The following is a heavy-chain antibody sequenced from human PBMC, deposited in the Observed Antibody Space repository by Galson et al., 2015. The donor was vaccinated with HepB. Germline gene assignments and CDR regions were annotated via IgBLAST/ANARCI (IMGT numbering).Heavy chain of an antibody. V-gene: IGHV3-30-3*01. CDR3: AREMGPGQQLVRPNFDY. CDR2: ISYDGSNK. CDR1: GFTFSSYA. J-gene: IGHJ4*02. D-gene: IGHD6-13*01. Sequence: SLRLSCAASGFTFSSYAMHWVRQAPGKGLEWVAVISYDGSNKYYADSVKGRFTISRDNSKNTLYLQMNSLRAEDTAVYYCAREMGPGQQLVRPNFDYWGQGTLVTVSS.